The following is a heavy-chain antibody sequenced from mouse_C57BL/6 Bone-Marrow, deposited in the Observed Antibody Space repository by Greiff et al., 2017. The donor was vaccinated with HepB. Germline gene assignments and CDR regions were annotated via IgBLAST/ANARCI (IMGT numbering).Heavy chain of an antibody. J-gene: IGHJ3*01. Sequence: QVQLQQSGAELARPGASVKLSCKASGYTFTSYGISWVKQRPGQGLEWIGEIYPRSGNTYYNEKFKGKATLTADKSSSTAYMELRSLTSEDAAVFFCARDYGSSPGAYWGQGTLVTVSA. V-gene: IGHV1-81*01. CDR3: ARDYGSSPGAY. CDR1: GYTFTSYG. D-gene: IGHD1-1*01. CDR2: IYPRSGNT.